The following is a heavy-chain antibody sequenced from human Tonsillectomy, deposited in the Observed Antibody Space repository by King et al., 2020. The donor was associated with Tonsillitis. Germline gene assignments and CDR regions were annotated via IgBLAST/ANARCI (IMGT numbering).Heavy chain of an antibody. V-gene: IGHV1-8*01. Sequence: VQLVQSGAEVKKPGASVKVSCKASGYTFNSYDINWVRQATGQGLEWMGWMNPNSGNTGYAHKFQGRVTMTRNTSISTAYMGRSSLTSEDMAVYYCARGPSTRIPAPSGWFDPWGQGTLVTVSS. CDR1: GYTFNSYD. CDR2: MNPNSGNT. CDR3: ARGPSTRIPAPSGWFDP. D-gene: IGHD2-2*01. J-gene: IGHJ5*02.